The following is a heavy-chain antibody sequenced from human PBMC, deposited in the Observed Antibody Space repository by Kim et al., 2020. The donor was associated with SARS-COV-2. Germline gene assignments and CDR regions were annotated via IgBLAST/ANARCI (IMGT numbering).Heavy chain of an antibody. Sequence: DSVKGRFTISRENSKNTLYLQMNSLRAEDTAVYYCAREKMPDSSWFWFDPWGQGTLVTVSS. CDR3: AREKMPDSSWFWFDP. V-gene: IGHV3-30*07. J-gene: IGHJ5*02. D-gene: IGHD6-13*01.